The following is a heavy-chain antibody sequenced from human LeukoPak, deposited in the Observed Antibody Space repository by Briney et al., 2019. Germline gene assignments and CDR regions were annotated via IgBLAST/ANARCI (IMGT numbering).Heavy chain of an antibody. V-gene: IGHV1-2*02. D-gene: IGHD4-23*01. CDR1: GYTFTSYG. CDR2: INPNSGGT. J-gene: IGHJ3*02. CDR3: ARRLRMTTVVTRASDAFDI. Sequence: GASVKVSCKASGYTFTSYGISWVRQAPGQGLEWMGWINPNSGGTNYAQKFQGRVTMTRDTSISTAYMELSRLRSDDTAVYYCARRLRMTTVVTRASDAFDIWGQGTMVTVSS.